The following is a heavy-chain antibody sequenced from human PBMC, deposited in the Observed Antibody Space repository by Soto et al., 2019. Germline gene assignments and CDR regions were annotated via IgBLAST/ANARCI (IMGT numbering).Heavy chain of an antibody. CDR2: IKNKRSDEAT. D-gene: IGHD1-7*01. V-gene: IGHV3-15*01. CDR3: STDGLNYGSSEY. J-gene: IGHJ3*01. CDR1: GFTFSDAW. Sequence: LRLSCSASGFTFSDAWMTWLRQTPGRGLEWVGRIKNKRSDEATDYAAAVKGRFIISRDDSRNTLYLQMHSLTTEDTAVYYCSTDGLNYGSSEYWGKGKMVTVS.